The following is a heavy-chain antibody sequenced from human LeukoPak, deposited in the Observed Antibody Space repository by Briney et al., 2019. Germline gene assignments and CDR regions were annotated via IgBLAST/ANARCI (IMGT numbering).Heavy chain of an antibody. CDR1: GGSISSSSYY. CDR3: ARSFCDSTMCYAYFDY. D-gene: IGHD2-2*01. Sequence: SETLSLTCTVSGGSISSSSYYWGWIRQPPGKGLEWIGSIYYSGSTYYNPSLKSRVTISVDTSKNQFSLKLRSTTATDTAVYYCARSFCDSTMCYAYFDYWGQGTVVTVSS. J-gene: IGHJ4*02. CDR2: IYYSGST. V-gene: IGHV4-39*01.